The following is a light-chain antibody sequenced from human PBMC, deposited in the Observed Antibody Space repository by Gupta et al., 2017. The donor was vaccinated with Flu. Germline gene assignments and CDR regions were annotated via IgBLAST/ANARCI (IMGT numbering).Light chain of an antibody. J-gene: IGKJ2*03. CDR1: QSISSTF. CDR2: GAS. CDR3: QQYTGSPS. Sequence: EIVLTPSPGTLSLSPGERATLSCRTSQSISSTFLSWYQQKSGQAPRPLIYGASSRVTGIPDRCTGSGSGTDFTLTIIRLEPEDFAVYYCQQYTGSPSFGQGSKLEIK. V-gene: IGKV3-20*01.